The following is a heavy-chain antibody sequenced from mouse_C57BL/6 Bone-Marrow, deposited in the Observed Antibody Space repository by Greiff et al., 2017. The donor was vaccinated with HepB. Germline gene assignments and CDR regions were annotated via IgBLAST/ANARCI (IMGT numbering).Heavy chain of an antibody. CDR2: IRSKSNNYAT. CDR3: VRFTTVVATKGYFDV. V-gene: IGHV10-1*01. Sequence: EVKLVESGGGLVQPKGSLKLSCAASGFSFNTYAMNWVRQAPGKGLEWVARIRSKSNNYATYYADSVKDRFTISRDDSESMLYLQMNNLKTEDTAMYYCVRFTTVVATKGYFDVWGTGTTVTVSS. CDR1: GFSFNTYA. J-gene: IGHJ1*03. D-gene: IGHD1-1*01.